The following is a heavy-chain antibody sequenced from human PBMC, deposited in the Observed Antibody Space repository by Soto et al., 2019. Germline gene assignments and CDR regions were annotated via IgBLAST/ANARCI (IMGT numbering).Heavy chain of an antibody. V-gene: IGHV4-39*01. J-gene: IGHJ5*02. Sequence: SETLSLTCTVSGASISVHSYYWTWIRQPPGKGLEWIGSSYYSGTTYFNPSLKSRATISVDTSKNQFSLRLTSVTAADTAIYYCTTRYNWNDNYFDTWGPGALVNVS. CDR3: TTRYNWNDNYFDT. CDR1: GASISVHSYY. D-gene: IGHD1-20*01. CDR2: SYYSGTT.